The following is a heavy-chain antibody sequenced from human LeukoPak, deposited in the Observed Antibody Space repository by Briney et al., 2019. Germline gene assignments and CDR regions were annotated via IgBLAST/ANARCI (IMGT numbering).Heavy chain of an antibody. J-gene: IGHJ3*02. CDR2: MNPNSGNT. Sequence: ASVKVSCKASGYTFTSYDINWVRQATGQGLEWMGWMNPNSGNTGYAQKFQGRVTITRNTSISTAYMELSRLRSDDTAVYYCARRPSNYWSAFDIWGQGTMVTVSS. CDR1: GYTFTSYD. CDR3: ARRPSNYWSAFDI. V-gene: IGHV1-8*03. D-gene: IGHD1-7*01.